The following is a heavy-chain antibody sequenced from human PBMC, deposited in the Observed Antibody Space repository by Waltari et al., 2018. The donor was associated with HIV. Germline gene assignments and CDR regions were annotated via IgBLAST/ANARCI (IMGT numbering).Heavy chain of an antibody. V-gene: IGHV3-23*01. CDR3: TKLTDSATTD. CDR2: SGGIGATI. CDR1: GFIFHNHG. Sequence: EIQLLESGGGLVQPGGSLRLSCAASGFIFHNHGVSWVRQAPGKGLEWISASGGIGATIYYADSVKGRFTVSRDNSKNTLYLQMHSLRVEDTAVYYCTKLTDSATTDWGQGTPVTVSS. J-gene: IGHJ4*02. D-gene: IGHD1-26*01.